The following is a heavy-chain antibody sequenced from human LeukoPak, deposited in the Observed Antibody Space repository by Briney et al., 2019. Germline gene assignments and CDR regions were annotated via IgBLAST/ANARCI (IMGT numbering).Heavy chain of an antibody. Sequence: GGSLRLPCAASGFTVSSNYMSWVRQAPGEGLEWVSVIYSGGSTYYADSVKGRFTISRDNSKNTLYLQMNSLRAEDTAVYYCASWLRLDAFDIWGQGTMVTVSS. D-gene: IGHD3-9*01. V-gene: IGHV3-66*01. J-gene: IGHJ3*02. CDR2: IYSGGST. CDR3: ASWLRLDAFDI. CDR1: GFTVSSNY.